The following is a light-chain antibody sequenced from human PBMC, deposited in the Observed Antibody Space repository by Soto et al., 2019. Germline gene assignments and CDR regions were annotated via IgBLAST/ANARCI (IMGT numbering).Light chain of an antibody. CDR2: AAS. CDR1: QSISTY. J-gene: IGKJ1*01. V-gene: IGKV1-39*01. CDR3: QQSYSTPRT. Sequence: DTQMTQSPSSLSASVGDRVTITCRASQSISTYLNWYQQNPGKAPKLLIYAASSLQSGVPSRFSGSGSGTDFTLTISSLQPEDFATYYCQQSYSTPRTFGQGTKVDIK.